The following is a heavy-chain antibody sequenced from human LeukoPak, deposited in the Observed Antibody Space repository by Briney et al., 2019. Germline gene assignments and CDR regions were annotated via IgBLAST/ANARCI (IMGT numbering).Heavy chain of an antibody. CDR3: ARGFYYYDSSGFLGY. J-gene: IGHJ4*02. CDR2: IYHSGST. V-gene: IGHV4-38-2*02. D-gene: IGHD3-22*01. Sequence: SETLSLTCTVSGHSISSGYYWGWIRQSPGKGLEWIGNIYHSGSTYYNPSLKSRVTISVDTSKDQFSLKLSSVTAADTAVYYCARGFYYYDSSGFLGYWGQGTLVTVSS. CDR1: GHSISSGYY.